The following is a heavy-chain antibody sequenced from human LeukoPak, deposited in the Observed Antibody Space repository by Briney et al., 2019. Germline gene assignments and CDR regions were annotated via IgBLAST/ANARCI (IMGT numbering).Heavy chain of an antibody. D-gene: IGHD2-2*03. Sequence: SETLSLTCAVYGGSFSGYYWSWIRQPPGKGLEWIGEINHSGSTNYNPSLKSRVTISVDTSKNQFSLKLSSVTAADTAVYYCARGRGYCSSTSCYYYYYYYMDVWGKGTTVTVS. CDR1: GGSFSGYY. CDR2: INHSGST. CDR3: ARGRGYCSSTSCYYYYYYYMDV. J-gene: IGHJ6*03. V-gene: IGHV4-34*01.